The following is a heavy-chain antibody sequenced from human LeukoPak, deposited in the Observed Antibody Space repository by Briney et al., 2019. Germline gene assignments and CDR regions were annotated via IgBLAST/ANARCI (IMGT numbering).Heavy chain of an antibody. CDR2: INTNTGNP. D-gene: IGHD2-2*01. CDR1: GYTFTSYA. Sequence: ASVKVSCKASGYTFTSYATNWVRQAPGQGLEWMGWINTNTGNPTYAQGFTGRFVFSLDTSVSTAYLQISSLKAEDTAVYYCARGQLLSRSNYYYYYTDVWGKGTTVTVSS. CDR3: ARGQLLSRSNYYYYYTDV. J-gene: IGHJ6*03. V-gene: IGHV7-4-1*02.